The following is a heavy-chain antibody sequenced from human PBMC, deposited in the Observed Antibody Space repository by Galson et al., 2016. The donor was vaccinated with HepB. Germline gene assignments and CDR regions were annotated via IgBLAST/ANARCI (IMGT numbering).Heavy chain of an antibody. J-gene: IGHJ4*02. CDR3: ATVKLTTWYSFDS. V-gene: IGHV3-15*01. D-gene: IGHD2-2*01. CDR1: GLTFTNAW. Sequence: SLRLSCAASGLTFTNAWMTWVRQAPGKGLEWVGRIKGEADDGTTDYAAPVKGRFYISRDDSTHTLFLHMNSLRVEDGAVYYCATVKLTTWYSFDSWGQGTLVTVSS. CDR2: IKGEADDGTT.